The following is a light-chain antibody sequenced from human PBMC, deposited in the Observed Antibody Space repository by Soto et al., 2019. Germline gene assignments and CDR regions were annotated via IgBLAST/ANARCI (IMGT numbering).Light chain of an antibody. J-gene: IGKJ2*01. CDR1: QSVSSY. CDR3: QQRNYWYT. CDR2: DTS. V-gene: IGKV3-11*01. Sequence: EIVLTQSPATLSLSPGERATLSCRASQSVSSYLAWYQQKPGLAPRLLIYDTSNRAPSIPARFSDRGSGTDFTLTIRCLEPEDFAVYYCQQRNYWYTFVQGTKLQI.